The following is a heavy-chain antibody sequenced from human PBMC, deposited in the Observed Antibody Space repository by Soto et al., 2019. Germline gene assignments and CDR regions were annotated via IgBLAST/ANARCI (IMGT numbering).Heavy chain of an antibody. V-gene: IGHV1-2*02. CDR2: INNKFGDT. CDR1: GYTFTAYY. Sequence: QVQLVQSGAEVKEPGDSVRVSCEASGYTFTAYYIHWVRQVPGQGLEWMGWINNKFGDTTYAQDFQGRVTMTRDMSISTVYMELSGLTSDDTAIYYCARNMDYFYGPGSGNGHGVWGQGTMVTVFS. J-gene: IGHJ6*02. CDR3: ARNMDYFYGPGSGNGHGV. D-gene: IGHD3-10*01.